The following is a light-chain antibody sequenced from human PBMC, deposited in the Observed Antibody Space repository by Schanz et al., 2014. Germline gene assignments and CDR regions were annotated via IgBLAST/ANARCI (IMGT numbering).Light chain of an antibody. Sequence: AIQLTQSPSSLSASVGDRVTITCRASQGISSALAWYQQKPGKPPKLLIYDASSLESGVPSRFSGSGSGTEFTLTVSSLQPEDFAVYYCQQYSDWPGYTFGQGTKLEIK. CDR3: QQYSDWPGYT. V-gene: IGKV1D-13*01. J-gene: IGKJ2*01. CDR1: QGISSA. CDR2: DAS.